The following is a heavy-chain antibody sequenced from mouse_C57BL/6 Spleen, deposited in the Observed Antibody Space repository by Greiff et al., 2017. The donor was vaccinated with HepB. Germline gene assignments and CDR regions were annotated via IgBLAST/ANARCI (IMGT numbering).Heavy chain of an antibody. Sequence: DVMLVESGGGLVQPGGSLKLSCAASGFTFSDYYMYWVRQTPEKRLEWVAYISNGGGSTYYPDTVKGRFTISRDNAKNTLYLQMSRLKSEDTAMYYCARRGLLGYFDVWGTGTTVTVSS. CDR3: ARRGLLGYFDV. V-gene: IGHV5-12*01. D-gene: IGHD2-3*01. CDR2: ISNGGGST. J-gene: IGHJ1*03. CDR1: GFTFSDYY.